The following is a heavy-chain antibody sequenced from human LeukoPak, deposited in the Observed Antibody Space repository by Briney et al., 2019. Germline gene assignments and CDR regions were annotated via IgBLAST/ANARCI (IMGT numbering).Heavy chain of an antibody. V-gene: IGHV3-21*01. J-gene: IGHJ5*02. CDR3: ARDYYDSSANGPWFDP. CDR1: GFTFSSYS. D-gene: IGHD3-22*01. Sequence: GGSLRLSCAASGFTFSSYSMNWVRQAPGKGLGWVSSISSSSSYIYYADSVKGRFTISRDNAKNSLYLQMNSLRAEDTAVYYCARDYYDSSANGPWFDPWGQGTLVTVSS. CDR2: ISSSSSYI.